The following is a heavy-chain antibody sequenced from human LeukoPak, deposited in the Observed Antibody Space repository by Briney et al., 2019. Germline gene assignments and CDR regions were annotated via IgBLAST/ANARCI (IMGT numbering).Heavy chain of an antibody. CDR1: GGSISSYY. CDR3: AREVPRGYDSSGYYRLFDY. CDR2: IYHSGST. Sequence: SETLSLTCTVSGGSISSYYWSWIRQPPGKGLEWIGSIYHSGSTYYNPSLKSRVTISVDTSKNQFSLKLSSVTAADTAVYYCAREVPRGYDSSGYYRLFDYWGQGTLVTVSS. V-gene: IGHV4-59*01. J-gene: IGHJ4*02. D-gene: IGHD3-22*01.